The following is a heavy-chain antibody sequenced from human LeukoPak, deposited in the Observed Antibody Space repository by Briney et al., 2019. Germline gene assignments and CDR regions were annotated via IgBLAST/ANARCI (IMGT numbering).Heavy chain of an antibody. CDR3: ARGRYYDFWSGKSGGYYFDY. J-gene: IGHJ4*02. CDR1: GFTFSSYW. Sequence: GGSLRLSCAASGFTFSSYWMSWVRQAPGKGREWVANIKQEGSEKYYVDSVKGRFTISRDNAKNSLYLQMNSLRAEDTAVYYCARGRYYDFWSGKSGGYYFDYWGQGTLVTVSS. D-gene: IGHD3-3*01. V-gene: IGHV3-7*04. CDR2: IKQEGSEK.